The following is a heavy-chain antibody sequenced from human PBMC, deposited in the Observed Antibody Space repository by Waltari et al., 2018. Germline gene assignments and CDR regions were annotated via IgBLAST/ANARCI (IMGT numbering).Heavy chain of an antibody. CDR3: ARGPSPITIFGVVIKDYYYYYMDV. CDR1: GYTFTGYY. D-gene: IGHD3-3*01. Sequence: QVQLVQSGAEVKKPGASVKVSCKASGYTFTGYYMHWVRQAPGQGLEWMGWINPNSGGTNYAQKFQGRVTMTRDTSSSTAYMELSRLRSDDTAVYYCARGPSPITIFGVVIKDYYYYYMDVWGKGTTVTVSS. J-gene: IGHJ6*03. V-gene: IGHV1-2*02. CDR2: INPNSGGT.